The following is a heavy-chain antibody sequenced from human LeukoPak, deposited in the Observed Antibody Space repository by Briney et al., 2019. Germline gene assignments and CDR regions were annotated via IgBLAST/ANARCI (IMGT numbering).Heavy chain of an antibody. CDR3: AELGITMIGGV. D-gene: IGHD3-10*02. V-gene: IGHV3-23*01. Sequence: GGTLRLSCAASGFTFSSYGMSWVRQAPGKGLEWVSAISGSGGSTYYADSVKGRFTISRDNAKNSLYLQMNSLRAEDTAVYYCAELGITMIGGVWGKGTTVTISS. CDR2: ISGSGGST. J-gene: IGHJ6*04. CDR1: GFTFSSYG.